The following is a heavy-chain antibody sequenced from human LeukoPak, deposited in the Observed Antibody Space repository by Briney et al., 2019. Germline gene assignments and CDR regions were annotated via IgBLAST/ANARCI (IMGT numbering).Heavy chain of an antibody. CDR1: GFSFRSCA. J-gene: IGHJ4*02. CDR3: ARVFSGAADSDF. D-gene: IGHD6-25*01. CDR2: ISSNGGRP. V-gene: IGHV3-64*01. Sequence: GGSLRLSCVASGFSFRSCAMHWVRQAPGKGLEYVSAISSNGGRPYYANSVKGRFKISRDNSKNTLYLQMGSLRAEDMAVYYCARVFSGAADSDFWGQGTLVTVSS.